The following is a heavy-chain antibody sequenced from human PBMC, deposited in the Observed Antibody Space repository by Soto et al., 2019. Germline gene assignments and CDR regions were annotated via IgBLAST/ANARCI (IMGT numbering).Heavy chain of an antibody. CDR2: IKQDGSEK. D-gene: IGHD2-8*01. J-gene: IGHJ4*02. Sequence: PGGSLRLSCAASGFTFSSYWMSWVRQAPGKGLEWVANIKQDGSEKYYVDSVKGRFTISRDNAKNSLYLQMNSLRAEDTAVYYCARYHCTNGVCYADEHFDYWGQGTLVTVSS. CDR1: GFTFSSYW. V-gene: IGHV3-7*01. CDR3: ARYHCTNGVCYADEHFDY.